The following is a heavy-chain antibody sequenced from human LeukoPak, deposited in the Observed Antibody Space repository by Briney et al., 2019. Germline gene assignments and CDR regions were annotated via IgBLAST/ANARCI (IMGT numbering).Heavy chain of an antibody. CDR3: ARGGSGWFYYFDY. Sequence: GGFLRLSCAASGFTFFSYAMTWVRRAPGKGLEWVSAISDSGGSTYYADSVKGRFTVSRDNSKNTLYLQMNSLRAEDTAVYYCARGGSGWFYYFDYWGQGTLVTVSS. J-gene: IGHJ4*02. CDR1: GFTFFSYA. CDR2: ISDSGGST. V-gene: IGHV3-23*01. D-gene: IGHD6-19*01.